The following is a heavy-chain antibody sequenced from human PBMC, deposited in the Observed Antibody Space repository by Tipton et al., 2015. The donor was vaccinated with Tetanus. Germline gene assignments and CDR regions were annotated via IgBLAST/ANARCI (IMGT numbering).Heavy chain of an antibody. CDR3: AKDAFGVHKSLVDY. D-gene: IGHD2-8*01. V-gene: IGHV3-30*18. J-gene: IGHJ4*01. Sequence: SLRLSCAASGFNLDSYGMHWVRQAPGKGLEWVAFISYDGSNKYYADSVKGRFTISRDNSKNTLYLQMNSLRSEDTAVYYCAKDAFGVHKSLVDYWGRGTLVTVSS. CDR2: ISYDGSNK. CDR1: GFNLDSYG.